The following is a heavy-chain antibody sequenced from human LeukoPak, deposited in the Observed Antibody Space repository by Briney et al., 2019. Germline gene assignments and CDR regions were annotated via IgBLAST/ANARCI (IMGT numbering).Heavy chain of an antibody. J-gene: IGHJ6*04. Sequence: GGSLRLSCAASGFTFSSYEMNWVRQAPGKGREWVSYISSSGSTIYYADSVKGRFTISRDNAKNSLYLRMNSLRAEDTAVYYCAELGITMNGGVWGKGTTVTISS. D-gene: IGHD3-10*02. V-gene: IGHV3-48*03. CDR1: GFTFSSYE. CDR3: AELGITMNGGV. CDR2: ISSSGSTI.